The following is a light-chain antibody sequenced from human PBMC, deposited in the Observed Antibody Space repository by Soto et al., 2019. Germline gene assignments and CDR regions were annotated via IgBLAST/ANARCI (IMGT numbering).Light chain of an antibody. V-gene: IGKV1-5*03. CDR2: KAS. J-gene: IGKJ1*01. CDR1: QSISSW. CDR3: QQYNSYWT. Sequence: DIQMTQSPCTLSASVGDRVTITCRTSQSISSWLAWYQQKPGKAPKLLIYKASSLESGVPSRFSGSGSGTEFTLTISSLQPDDFATYYCQQYNSYWTFGQGIKVEIK.